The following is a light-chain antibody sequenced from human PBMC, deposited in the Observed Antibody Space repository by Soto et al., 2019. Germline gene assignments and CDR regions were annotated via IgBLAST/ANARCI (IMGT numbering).Light chain of an antibody. J-gene: IGKJ1*01. CDR3: LQDYGDSWT. Sequence: QMPQSPSSLSASVGEKIIITCRASRDVGSDVSWYQQKPGQAPKLLIYAASNLYTGVPARFSGSRSGTEFTLTISSLQPEDFASDDCLQDYGDSWTFGQGNKV. CDR1: RDVGSD. CDR2: AAS. V-gene: IGKV1-6*01.